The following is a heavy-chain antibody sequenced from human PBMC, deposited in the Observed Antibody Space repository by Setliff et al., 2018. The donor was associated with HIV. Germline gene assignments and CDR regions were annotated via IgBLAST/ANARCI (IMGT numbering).Heavy chain of an antibody. Sequence: PSETLSLTCTVSGGSISSSSYYWGWIRQPPGKGLEWIGYIYHSGITYYNPSLKSRVTISLDTSKNQFSLKLSSVTAADTAVYYCARGIAAAEGYFDYWGQGTLVTVSS. CDR3: ARGIAAAEGYFDY. CDR2: IYHSGIT. J-gene: IGHJ4*02. CDR1: GGSISSSSYY. V-gene: IGHV4-31*03. D-gene: IGHD6-13*01.